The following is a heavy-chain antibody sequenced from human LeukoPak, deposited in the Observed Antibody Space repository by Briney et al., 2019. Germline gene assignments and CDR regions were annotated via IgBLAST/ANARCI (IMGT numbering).Heavy chain of an antibody. V-gene: IGHV3-48*01. CDR3: ARPYSSSSRRYYYYYGMDV. CDR2: ISSSSSTI. CDR1: GFTFSSYS. D-gene: IGHD6-6*01. Sequence: SGGSLRLSCAASGFTFSSYSMNWVRQAPGKGLEWVSYISSSSSTIYYADSVKGRFTISRDNAKNSLYLQMNSLRAEDTAVYYCARPYSSSSRRYYYYYGMDVWGQGTTVTVSS. J-gene: IGHJ6*02.